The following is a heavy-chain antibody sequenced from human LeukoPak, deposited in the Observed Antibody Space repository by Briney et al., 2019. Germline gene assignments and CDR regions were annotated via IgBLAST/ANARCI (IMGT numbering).Heavy chain of an antibody. V-gene: IGHV3-11*01. Sequence: GGSLRLSCAASGFTFSDYYMSWIRQAPGKGLEWVSFINSGGSSIYYVDPVKGRFTISRDNAKNSLYLQMSSLGAEDTAVYYCASNLAANYHFYYGIDVWGQGTTVTVSS. D-gene: IGHD1-26*01. J-gene: IGHJ6*02. CDR1: GFTFSDYY. CDR2: INSGGSSI. CDR3: ASNLAANYHFYYGIDV.